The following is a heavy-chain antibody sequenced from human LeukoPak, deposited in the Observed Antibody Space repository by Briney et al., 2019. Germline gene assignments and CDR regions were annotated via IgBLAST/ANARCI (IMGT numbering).Heavy chain of an antibody. Sequence: GGSLRLSCAASGFTFSTYAMHWVRQAPGKGLEWVAVISYDGSNTYSADSVKGRFTLSRDNSKNTLFLQMNSLRAEDTAVYYCAKGGTTFRDGNNFSPAYWGQGTLVTVSS. CDR3: AKGGTTFRDGNNFSPAY. D-gene: IGHD5-24*01. J-gene: IGHJ4*02. CDR1: GFTFSTYA. V-gene: IGHV3-30-3*01. CDR2: ISYDGSNT.